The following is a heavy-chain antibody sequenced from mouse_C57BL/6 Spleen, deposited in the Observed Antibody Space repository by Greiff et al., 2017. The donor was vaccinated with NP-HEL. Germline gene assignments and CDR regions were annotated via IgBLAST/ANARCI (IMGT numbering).Heavy chain of an antibody. D-gene: IGHD2-5*01. Sequence: EVQLQQSGPELVKPGASVKIPCKASGYTFTDYNMDWVKQSHGKSLEWIGDINPNNGGTIYNQKFKGKATLTVDKSSSTAYMELRSLTSEDTAVYYCARSAAYYSNYPSAFDVWGTGTTVTVSS. CDR1: GYTFTDYN. CDR2: INPNNGGT. J-gene: IGHJ1*03. CDR3: ARSAAYYSNYPSAFDV. V-gene: IGHV1-18*01.